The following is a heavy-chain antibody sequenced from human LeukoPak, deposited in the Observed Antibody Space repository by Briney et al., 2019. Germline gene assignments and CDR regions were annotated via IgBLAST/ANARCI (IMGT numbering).Heavy chain of an antibody. D-gene: IGHD5-18*01. J-gene: IGHJ4*02. CDR2: ISPSGGST. Sequence: ASVKISCKASGYTVTSYCMQWVRQVPGQGLEWMGIISPSGGSTRYAQKFQGRVTMTRDTSTSTVYMELSSLRSEDTAVYYCARAIRGYSYVLDYWGQGTLVTVSS. CDR1: GYTVTSYC. CDR3: ARAIRGYSYVLDY. V-gene: IGHV1-46*01.